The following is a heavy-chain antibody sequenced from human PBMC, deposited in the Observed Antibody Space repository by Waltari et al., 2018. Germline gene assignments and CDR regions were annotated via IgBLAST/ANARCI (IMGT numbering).Heavy chain of an antibody. D-gene: IGHD6-19*01. V-gene: IGHV1-45*02. Sequence: QMQLVQSGAEVKKTGSSVKVSCKASGYTFTYRYLHWVRQAPGQALEWMGWITPFNGNTNYAQKVQDRVTITRDRSMSTAYMELSSLRSEDTAMYYCASSSSGSNWFDPWGQGTLVTVSS. J-gene: IGHJ5*02. CDR3: ASSSSGSNWFDP. CDR2: ITPFNGNT. CDR1: GYTFTYRY.